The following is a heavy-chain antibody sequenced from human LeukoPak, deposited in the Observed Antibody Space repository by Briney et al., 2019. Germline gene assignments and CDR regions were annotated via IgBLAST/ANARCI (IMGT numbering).Heavy chain of an antibody. Sequence: SQTLSLTCAISGDSVSSNSAAWNWIRQSPSRGLQWLGRTYYRSKWYNDYAVSVKSRITINPDTSKNQFSLKLSSVTAADTAVYYCARPKRKWIQLGGYFDYWGQGTLVTVSS. J-gene: IGHJ4*02. CDR2: TYYRSKWYN. D-gene: IGHD5-18*01. CDR1: GDSVSSNSAA. V-gene: IGHV6-1*01. CDR3: ARPKRKWIQLGGYFDY.